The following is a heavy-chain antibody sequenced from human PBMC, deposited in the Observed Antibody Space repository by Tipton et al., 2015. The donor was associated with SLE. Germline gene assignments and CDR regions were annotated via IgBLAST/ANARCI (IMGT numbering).Heavy chain of an antibody. CDR3: ATDEAGIRDFDD. CDR1: GFTFRNYY. D-gene: IGHD1-14*01. J-gene: IGHJ4*02. V-gene: IGHV3-74*01. CDR2: INGDGSLT. Sequence: SLRLSCAVSGFTFRNYYMHWLRQTPGKGLVWVAHINGDGSLTGYADSVKGRFTMSRDNTKNSLYLQMNSLRDEDTAIYYCATDEAGIRDFDDWGQGTLVTVSS.